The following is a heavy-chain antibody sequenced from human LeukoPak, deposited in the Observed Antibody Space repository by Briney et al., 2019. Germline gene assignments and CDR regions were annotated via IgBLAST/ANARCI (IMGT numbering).Heavy chain of an antibody. CDR3: ARDPSSSSSVGGYLDY. V-gene: IGHV3-9*01. CDR2: ISWNSGSI. Sequence: PGGSLRLSCAASGFTFDDYAMHRVRQAPGKGLEWVSRISWNSGSIGYADSVKGRFTISRDNAKNSLHLQMYSLRAEDTAVYYCARDPSSSSSVGGYLDYWGQGTLVTVSS. J-gene: IGHJ4*02. CDR1: GFTFDDYA. D-gene: IGHD6-6*01.